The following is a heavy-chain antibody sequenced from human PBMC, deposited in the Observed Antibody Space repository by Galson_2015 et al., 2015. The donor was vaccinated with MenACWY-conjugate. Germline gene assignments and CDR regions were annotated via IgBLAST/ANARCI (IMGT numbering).Heavy chain of an antibody. J-gene: IGHJ4*02. CDR1: GFTFVSYA. D-gene: IGHD2-2*01. Sequence: SLRLSCAGSGFTFVSYAMQWVRQAPGKGLEWVAVVSSGGGTVQYYAGSVKGRFNISSDNTKNTVYLQMNSLRPEDTAVYYCAKAPSNTWHNFDYWGPGTLVTVSS. V-gene: IGHV3-30*18. CDR3: AKAPSNTWHNFDY. CDR2: VSSGGGTVQ.